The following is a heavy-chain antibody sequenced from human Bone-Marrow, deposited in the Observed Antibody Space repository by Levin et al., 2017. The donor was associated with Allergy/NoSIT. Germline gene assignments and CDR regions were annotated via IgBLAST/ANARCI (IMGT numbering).Heavy chain of an antibody. D-gene: IGHD2-15*01. J-gene: IGHJ4*02. CDR2: IHHSGSTSYHSGST. CDR3: ARLEGATKDAFDY. CDR1: GDSISNHF. V-gene: IGHV4-59*08. Sequence: ASETLSLTCTVYGDSISNHFWSWIRQPPGKGPEWIGFIHHSGSTSYHSGSTSYNPSLKSRVTMSFDTSKNQFSLRLSSVTAADTAVYYGARLEGATKDAFDYWGQGTLVTVSS.